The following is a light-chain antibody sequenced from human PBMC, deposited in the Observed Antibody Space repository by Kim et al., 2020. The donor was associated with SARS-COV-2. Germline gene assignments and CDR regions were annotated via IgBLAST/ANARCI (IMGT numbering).Light chain of an antibody. CDR3: KSRDSSDNQYV. Sequence: GQQGRIACQGGSLVSLYVSWYQQKPRQSPVLVIYSKNNRPSRIPERFAGYTAGNTASLTIAGARAEDEADCCCKSRDSSDNQYVFGTGTKVTVL. CDR1: SLVSLY. J-gene: IGLJ1*01. V-gene: IGLV3-19*01. CDR2: SKN.